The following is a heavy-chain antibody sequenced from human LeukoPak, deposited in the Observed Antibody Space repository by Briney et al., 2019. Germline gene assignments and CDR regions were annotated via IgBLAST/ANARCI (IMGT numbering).Heavy chain of an antibody. D-gene: IGHD6-13*01. Sequence: GASVKVSCKASGYTFTGYYMHWVRQAPGQGLEWMGWINPNSGGTNYAQKFQGRVTMTRDTSISTAYMELSRLRSDDTAVYYCASLLYSSSWLDAFDIWGQGTMVTVSS. CDR1: GYTFTGYY. J-gene: IGHJ3*02. CDR3: ASLLYSSSWLDAFDI. V-gene: IGHV1-2*02. CDR2: INPNSGGT.